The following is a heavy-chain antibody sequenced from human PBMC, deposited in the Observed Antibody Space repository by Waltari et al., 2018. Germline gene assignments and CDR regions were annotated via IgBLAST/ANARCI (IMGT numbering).Heavy chain of an antibody. CDR3: TRGGRDSSWYWRD. CDR1: GLSFSNYW. J-gene: IGHJ4*02. V-gene: IGHV3-7*01. CDR2: IKQDGSEK. D-gene: IGHD6-13*01. Sequence: EVQLVESGGGLAQPGGSLRLSCAASGLSFSNYWMTWVRKASGKGPGLVANIKQDGSEKYYMDSVKGRFTISRDNAKNSLYLQMNNLRVEDTAVYYCTRGGRDSSWYWRDWGQGTLVTVSS.